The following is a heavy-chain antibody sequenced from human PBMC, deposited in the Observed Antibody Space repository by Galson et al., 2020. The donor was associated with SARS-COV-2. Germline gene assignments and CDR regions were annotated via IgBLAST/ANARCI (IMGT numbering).Heavy chain of an antibody. CDR2: IYPGDSDT. V-gene: IGHV5-51*01. Sequence: TGGSLRLSCQGSGYSFTSYWIGWVRQMPGKGLEWMGIIYPGDSDTRYSPSFQGQVTISADKSISTAYLQWSSLKASDTAMYYCARRVEGGLGAFDYWGQGTLVTVSS. CDR3: ARRVEGGLGAFDY. D-gene: IGHD3-16*01. CDR1: GYSFTSYW. J-gene: IGHJ4*02.